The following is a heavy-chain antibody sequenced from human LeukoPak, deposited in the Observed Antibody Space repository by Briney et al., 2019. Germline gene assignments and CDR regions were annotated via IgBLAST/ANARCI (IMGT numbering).Heavy chain of an antibody. CDR1: GGSISSYY. CDR3: ARSYCSSTSCSPYYYYYMDV. J-gene: IGHJ6*03. CDR2: IYYSGST. D-gene: IGHD2-2*01. V-gene: IGHV4-59*01. Sequence: SETLSLTCTVSGGSISSYYWSWIRQPPGKGLEWIGYIYYSGSTNYNPSLKSRVTISVDTSKNQFSLKLSSVIAADTAVYYCARSYCSSTSCSPYYYYYMDVWGKGTTVTVSS.